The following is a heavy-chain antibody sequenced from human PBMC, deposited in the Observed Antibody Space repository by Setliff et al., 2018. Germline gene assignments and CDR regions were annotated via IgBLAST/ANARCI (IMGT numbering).Heavy chain of an antibody. CDR2: INHSGST. CDR3: ARTGTYRYFDY. Sequence: SETLSLTCGVYGGSFRGYYWSWIRQPPGKGLEWIGEINHSGSTNYNPSLKSRVTISVDTSKNQFSLRLTSVTAADTAVYYCARTGTYRYFDYWGQGAPVTVSS. J-gene: IGHJ4*02. V-gene: IGHV4-34*01. CDR1: GGSFRGYY. D-gene: IGHD1-1*01.